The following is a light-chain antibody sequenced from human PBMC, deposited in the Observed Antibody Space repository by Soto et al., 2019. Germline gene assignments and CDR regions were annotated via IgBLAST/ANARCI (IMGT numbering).Light chain of an antibody. CDR2: DVS. CDR3: QQRINWPLT. V-gene: IGKV3-11*01. Sequence: EIVLTQSPATLSLSPGERATLSCRASQSVSSSLAWYQQRPGQPPRLLIYDVSNRSTGSPTRFSGSGSWTDFNLTISSLEPEDFAVYYCQQRINWPLTFGGGTKVEIK. CDR1: QSVSSS. J-gene: IGKJ4*01.